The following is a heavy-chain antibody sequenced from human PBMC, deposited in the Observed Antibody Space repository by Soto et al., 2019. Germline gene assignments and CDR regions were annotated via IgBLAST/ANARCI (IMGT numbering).Heavy chain of an antibody. V-gene: IGHV4-59*01. Sequence: QVQLQESGPGLVKPSETLSLTCTVSGGSISSYYWCWIRQPPGKGLEWIGYIDYSGSTNYNPSLMSRVTISVDTSKNQFSLKLSSVTAADTAVYYCASDRGINYYGSESYYRTPYSYYMDVWGKGTTVTVSS. J-gene: IGHJ6*03. CDR3: ASDRGINYYGSESYYRTPYSYYMDV. CDR2: IDYSGST. CDR1: GGSISSYY. D-gene: IGHD3-10*01.